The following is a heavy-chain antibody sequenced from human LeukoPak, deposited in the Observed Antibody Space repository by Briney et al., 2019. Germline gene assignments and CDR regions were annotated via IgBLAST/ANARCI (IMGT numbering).Heavy chain of an antibody. Sequence: ASVKVSCKASGFTFTSYGFSWVRQAPGQGLEWMGWISAYSGNTNFAQKFQGRVTMTTDTSTRTVYMDLRSLRSDDMAVYYCARDGVEMATYYYYAMDVWGQGTTVTVSS. D-gene: IGHD5-24*01. CDR2: ISAYSGNT. V-gene: IGHV1-18*03. CDR3: ARDGVEMATYYYYAMDV. CDR1: GFTFTSYG. J-gene: IGHJ6*02.